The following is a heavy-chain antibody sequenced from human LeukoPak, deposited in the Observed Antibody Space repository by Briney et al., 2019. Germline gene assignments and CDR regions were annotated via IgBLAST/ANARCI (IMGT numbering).Heavy chain of an antibody. D-gene: IGHD5-12*01. J-gene: IGHJ4*02. CDR3: ARGKWLPPIDFDY. CDR1: GFTFSSYG. Sequence: GGSLRLSCAASGFTFSSYGMHWVRQAPGKGLEWVAVISYDGSNKYYADSVKGRFTISRDNSKNSLYLQMNSLRAEDTAVYYCARGKWLPPIDFDYWGQGTLVTVSS. V-gene: IGHV3-30*03. CDR2: ISYDGSNK.